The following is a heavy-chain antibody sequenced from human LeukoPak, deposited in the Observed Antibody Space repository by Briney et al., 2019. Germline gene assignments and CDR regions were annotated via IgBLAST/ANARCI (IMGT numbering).Heavy chain of an antibody. CDR1: GFTLSSYA. V-gene: IGHV3-30*01. CDR3: ARDLGPAAIFLETYNWFDP. J-gene: IGHJ5*02. CDR2: ISYDGSNK. D-gene: IGHD2-2*02. Sequence: GGSLRLSCAASGFTLSSYAMHWVRQAPGKGLEWVAVISYDGSNKYYADSAKGRFTISRDNSKNTLYLQMNSLRAEDTAVYYCARDLGPAAIFLETYNWFDPWGQGTLVTVSS.